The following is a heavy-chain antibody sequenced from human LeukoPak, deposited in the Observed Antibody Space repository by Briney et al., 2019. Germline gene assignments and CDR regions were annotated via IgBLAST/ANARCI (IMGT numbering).Heavy chain of an antibody. CDR3: ATGGDFWSGYYSRRGSAN. CDR1: GFTFSSYA. D-gene: IGHD3-3*01. V-gene: IGHV3-30*01. J-gene: IGHJ4*02. Sequence: PGRSLRLSCAASGFTFSSYAMHWVRQAPGKGLEWVAVISYDGSNKYYADSVKGRFTISRDNSKNTLYLQMNSLRAEDTAVYYCATGGDFWSGYYSRRGSANWGQGTLVTVSS. CDR2: ISYDGSNK.